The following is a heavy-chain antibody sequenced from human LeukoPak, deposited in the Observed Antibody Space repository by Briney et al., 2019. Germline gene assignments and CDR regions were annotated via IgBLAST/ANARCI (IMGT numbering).Heavy chain of an antibody. J-gene: IGHJ4*02. V-gene: IGHV1-2*06. CDR3: ARELPFDY. CDR2: INPNSGAT. D-gene: IGHD3-10*01. Sequence: ASVKVSCKASGYTFTGYYMHWVRQAPGQGLEWMGRINPNSGATDYAQKFQGRVTMTRDTSISTVYMELNRLGSDDTAVYYCARELPFDYWGQGTLVTVSS. CDR1: GYTFTGYY.